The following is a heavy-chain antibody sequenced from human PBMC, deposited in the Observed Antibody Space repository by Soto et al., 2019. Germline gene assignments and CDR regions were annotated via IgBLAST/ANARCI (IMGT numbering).Heavy chain of an antibody. Sequence: SETLSLTCTVSGGSISSYYWSWIRQPPGKGLEWIGYIYYSGSTNYNPSLKSRVTISVDTSKNQFSLKLSSVTAADTAVYYCAGPGELKNSSDIWGQGIMVTASS. D-gene: IGHD3-10*01. CDR1: GGSISSYY. J-gene: IGHJ3*02. V-gene: IGHV4-59*01. CDR3: AGPGELKNSSDI. CDR2: IYYSGST.